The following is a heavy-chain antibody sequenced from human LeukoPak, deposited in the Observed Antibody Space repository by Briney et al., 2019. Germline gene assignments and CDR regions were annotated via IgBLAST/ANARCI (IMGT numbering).Heavy chain of an antibody. V-gene: IGHV5-51*01. Sequence: GESLKISCKGSGYSFTTYWIGWVRQMPGKGLEWMGIIYPGDSDTRYSPSSQGQVTISADKSISTAYLQWSSLKASDTAMYYCARTYCGGDCYYSYFDYWGQGTLVTVSS. J-gene: IGHJ4*02. CDR1: GYSFTTYW. D-gene: IGHD2-21*02. CDR3: ARTYCGGDCYYSYFDY. CDR2: IYPGDSDT.